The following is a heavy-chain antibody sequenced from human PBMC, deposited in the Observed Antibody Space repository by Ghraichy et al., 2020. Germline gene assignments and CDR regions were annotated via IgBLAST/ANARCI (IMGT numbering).Heavy chain of an antibody. J-gene: IGHJ2*01. D-gene: IGHD2-2*03. CDR2: ISYDGSNK. CDR3: AKDRGGYCSSTSCSLNWYFDL. V-gene: IGHV3-30*18. Sequence: GGSLRLSCAASGFTFSSYGMHWVRQAPGKGLEWVAVISYDGSNKYYVDSVKGRFTISRDNSKNTLYLQMNSLRAEDTAVYSCAKDRGGYCSSTSCSLNWYFDLWGRGTLVTVSS. CDR1: GFTFSSYG.